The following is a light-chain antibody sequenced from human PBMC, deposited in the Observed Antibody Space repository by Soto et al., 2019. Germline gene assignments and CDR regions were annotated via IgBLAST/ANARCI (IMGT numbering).Light chain of an antibody. J-gene: IGKJ1*01. Sequence: DIVMSQSPLSLPVTPGEPASISCRSSQSLLHSNGYNYLDWYLQKPGQSPQLLIYLGSNRASGVPDRFSGSGSGTDFTLTISCLQSEDFATYYCQQYYSYPRTLGQGTKVEIK. V-gene: IGKV2-28*01. CDR1: QSLLHSNGYNY. CDR3: QQYYSYPRT. CDR2: LGS.